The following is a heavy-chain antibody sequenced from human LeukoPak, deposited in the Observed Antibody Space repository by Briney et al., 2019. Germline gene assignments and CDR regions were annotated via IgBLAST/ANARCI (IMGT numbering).Heavy chain of an antibody. CDR1: GGSISSSNW. D-gene: IGHD1-26*01. V-gene: IGHV4-4*02. Sequence: PSGTLSLTCAVSGGSISSSNWWSWVRQPPGKGLEWIGYIYYSGSTYYNPSLKSRVTISVDRSKNQFSLKVNSVTAADTAVYFCATNRAGTYDRPFDIWGQGTMVTVSS. J-gene: IGHJ3*02. CDR2: IYYSGST. CDR3: ATNRAGTYDRPFDI.